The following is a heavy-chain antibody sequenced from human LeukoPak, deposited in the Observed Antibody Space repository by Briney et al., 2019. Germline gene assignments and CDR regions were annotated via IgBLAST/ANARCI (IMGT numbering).Heavy chain of an antibody. CDR2: IYYNGYT. Sequence: PSETLSLTCTVSGDSISSSIYYWGWIRQPPGKGLEWIGCIYYNGYTYYTSSLKSRVTIFVDTSKNQFSLKLISVTAADTAVYYCERGYDILTGYFLYPAFDYWGQGTLVTVSS. J-gene: IGHJ4*02. CDR1: GDSISSSIYY. V-gene: IGHV4-39*01. CDR3: ERGYDILTGYFLYPAFDY. D-gene: IGHD3-9*01.